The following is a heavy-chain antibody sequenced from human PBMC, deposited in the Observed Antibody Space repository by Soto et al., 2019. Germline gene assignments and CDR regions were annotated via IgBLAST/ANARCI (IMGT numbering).Heavy chain of an antibody. J-gene: IGHJ1*01. V-gene: IGHV3-74*01. CDR2: INSDDSTT. CDR3: ARVIRPGYSFRTGLLH. Sequence: EVQLVESGGGLVRPGGSLRLSCAASGFPFGSYWMHWVRQVPGKGLVWVSRINSDDSTTDYADSVKGRFTISRDNAKNTLYLQMNSLRAEDTAVYYCARVIRPGYSFRTGLLHWGRGTLVTVSS. CDR1: GFPFGSYW. D-gene: IGHD3-9*01.